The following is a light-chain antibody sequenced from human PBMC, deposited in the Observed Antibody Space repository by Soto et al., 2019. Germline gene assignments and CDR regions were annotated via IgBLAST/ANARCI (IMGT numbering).Light chain of an antibody. Sequence: EIVLTQSPGTLSLSPGERATLSCRASQSVSSSYLAWYQQKPGQAPRLLIYGASSRATGITDRFSGSGSGTDFTLTISRLEAEDFAVYFCQQYGRSPITFGEGTRLEIK. CDR1: QSVSSSY. V-gene: IGKV3-20*01. CDR2: GAS. J-gene: IGKJ5*01. CDR3: QQYGRSPIT.